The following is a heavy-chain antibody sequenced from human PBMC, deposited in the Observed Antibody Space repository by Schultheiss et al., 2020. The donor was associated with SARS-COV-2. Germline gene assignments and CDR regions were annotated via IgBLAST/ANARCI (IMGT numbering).Heavy chain of an antibody. CDR3: TSDPRTWNWFDP. CDR2: IGTAGDT. J-gene: IGHJ5*02. V-gene: IGHV3-13*01. Sequence: GESLKISCAASGFTFSSYDMHWVRQATGKGLEWVSAIGTAGDTYYPGSVKGRFTISRDNAKNSLYLQMNSLRAEDTAVYYCTSDPRTWNWFDPWGQGTLVTVSS. CDR1: GFTFSSYD.